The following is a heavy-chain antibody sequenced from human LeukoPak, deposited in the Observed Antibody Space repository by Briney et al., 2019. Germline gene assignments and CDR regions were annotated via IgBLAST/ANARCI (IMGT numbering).Heavy chain of an antibody. Sequence: QSGGSLRPSCAASGFTFSSCSMHWVRQAPGRGPEWVGLIFYDGSTTKFADSVKGRFTISRDNSKSTLFLQMNSLRPEDTAMYYCVRAQGTSRWSDWFDSWGQGTLVTVSS. D-gene: IGHD6-13*01. J-gene: IGHJ5*01. CDR1: GFTFSSCS. CDR3: VRAQGTSRWSDWFDS. CDR2: IFYDGSTT. V-gene: IGHV3-30*04.